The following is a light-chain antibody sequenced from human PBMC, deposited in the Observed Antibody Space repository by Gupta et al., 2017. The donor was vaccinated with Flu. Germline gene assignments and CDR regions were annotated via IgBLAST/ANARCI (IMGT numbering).Light chain of an antibody. J-gene: IGLJ3*02. CDR1: SGSIASNY. CDR2: DDN. CDR3: QSYDSSNYGV. V-gene: IGLV6-57*01. Sequence: VTISCTRSSGSIASNYVQWYQQRPGSSPTTVIYDDNQRPSGVPDRFSGSIDSSSNSASLNISGLKTEDEADYYCQSYDSSNYGVFGGGTKLTVL.